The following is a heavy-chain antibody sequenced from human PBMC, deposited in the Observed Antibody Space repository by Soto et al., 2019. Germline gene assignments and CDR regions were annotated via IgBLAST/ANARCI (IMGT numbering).Heavy chain of an antibody. CDR3: ARDSFSMYYYDSSGSPPDY. CDR2: INAGNGNT. Sequence: GASVKVSCKASGYTFTSYAMHWVRQAPGQRLEWMGWINAGNGNTKYSQKFQGRVTITRDTSASTAYIELSSLRSEDTAVYYCARDSFSMYYYDSSGSPPDYWGQGTLVTVS. D-gene: IGHD3-22*01. CDR1: GYTFTSYA. V-gene: IGHV1-3*01. J-gene: IGHJ4*02.